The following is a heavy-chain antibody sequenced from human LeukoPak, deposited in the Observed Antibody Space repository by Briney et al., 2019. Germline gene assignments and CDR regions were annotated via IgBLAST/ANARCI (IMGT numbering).Heavy chain of an antibody. CDR2: ISSSGNDI. D-gene: IGHD2-15*01. J-gene: IGHJ4*02. Sequence: GGSLRLSCTASGFTFSTHSMTWVRQAPGKGLEWISIISSSGNDIYYADSVQGRFTISRDNSKSTLCLQMNSLRAEDTAVYYCAKQLGYCSDGSCYFPYWGQGTLVTVSS. V-gene: IGHV3-23*01. CDR1: GFTFSTHS. CDR3: AKQLGYCSDGSCYFPY.